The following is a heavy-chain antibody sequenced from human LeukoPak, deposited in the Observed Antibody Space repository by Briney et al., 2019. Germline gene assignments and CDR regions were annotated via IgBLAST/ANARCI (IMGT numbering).Heavy chain of an antibody. CDR3: AGRITMVRGVINDAFDI. CDR1: GFTFSIYE. Sequence: GGSLRLSCAASGFTFSIYEMNWVRQAPGKGLEWVSYISNSGTTMYYAGSVMGRFTISRDNAKNSLYLQLNSLRAEDTAVYYCAGRITMVRGVINDAFDIWGQGTMVTVSS. D-gene: IGHD3-10*01. V-gene: IGHV3-48*03. CDR2: ISNSGTTM. J-gene: IGHJ3*02.